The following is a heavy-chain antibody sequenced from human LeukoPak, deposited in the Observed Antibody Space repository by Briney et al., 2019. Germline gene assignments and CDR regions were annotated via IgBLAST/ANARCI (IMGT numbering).Heavy chain of an antibody. D-gene: IGHD4-17*01. Sequence: ASVKVSCKASGYTFTGYDMHWVRQAPGQGLEWMGRINPNSGGTNYAQKFQGRVTMTRDTSISTAYMEVSRLRSDDTAVYYCASRTSYGDYAYYWGQGNLVTVSS. CDR2: INPNSGGT. V-gene: IGHV1-2*06. CDR1: GYTFTGYD. CDR3: ASRTSYGDYAYY. J-gene: IGHJ4*02.